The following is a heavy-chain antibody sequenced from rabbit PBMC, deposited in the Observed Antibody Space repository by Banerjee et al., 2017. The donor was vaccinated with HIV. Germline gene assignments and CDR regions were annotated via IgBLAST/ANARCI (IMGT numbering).Heavy chain of an antibody. J-gene: IGHJ4*01. CDR3: ARDYYSYGYADYAYATNL. V-gene: IGHV1S40*01. CDR2: IYAGSSGST. Sequence: QSLEESGGDLVKPGASLTLTCTASGFDFSRYILCWVRQAPGKGLEWVACIYAGSSGSTWYASWAKGRFTISKTSSTTVTLQMTSLTAADTATYFCARDYYSYGYADYAYATNLWGPGTLVTVS. CDR1: GFDFSRYI. D-gene: IGHD6-1*01.